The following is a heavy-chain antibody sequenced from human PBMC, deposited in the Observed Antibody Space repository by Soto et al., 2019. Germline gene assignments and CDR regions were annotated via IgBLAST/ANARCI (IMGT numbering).Heavy chain of an antibody. CDR3: AQSYYYYYMDV. J-gene: IGHJ6*03. Sequence: PSETLSLTCTVSGGSISSYYWSWIRQPPGKGLEWIGYIYYSGSTNYNPSLKGRVTISVDTSKNQFSLKLSSVTAADTAVYYCAQSYYYYYMDVWGKGTTVTVSS. CDR2: IYYSGST. CDR1: GGSISSYY. V-gene: IGHV4-59*01.